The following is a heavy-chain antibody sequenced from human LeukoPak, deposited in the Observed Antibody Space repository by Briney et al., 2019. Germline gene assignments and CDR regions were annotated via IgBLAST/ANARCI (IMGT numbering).Heavy chain of an antibody. CDR1: GFRFNRSW. J-gene: IGHJ3*02. CDR2: IQEDGTEK. Sequence: GGSLRLSCAASGFRFNRSWMMWVRQAPGKGLEGVASIQEDGTEKYYVDSVKGRFTISRDNAKNSLYLQMNSLTAEDTAVYYCARDPPPPLDAFDIWGQGTMVTVSS. CDR3: ARDPPPPLDAFDI. V-gene: IGHV3-7*01.